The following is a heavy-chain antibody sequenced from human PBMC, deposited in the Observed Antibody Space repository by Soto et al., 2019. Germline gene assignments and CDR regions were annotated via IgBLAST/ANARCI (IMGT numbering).Heavy chain of an antibody. V-gene: IGHV4-4*02. CDR3: AKDTMVEDDRRGLVV. J-gene: IGHJ6*02. CDR2: IHDSGHT. CDR1: GGAISSIHG. Sequence: SETLSRACSVSGGAISSIHGCSCVRHPPEKGLECIGEIHDSGHTNYNPSLKCLVAISVDKSKSQFSLRVSSVTAADTAVYYCAKDTMVEDDRRGLVVWCQGPTVNVSS. D-gene: IGHD2-8*01.